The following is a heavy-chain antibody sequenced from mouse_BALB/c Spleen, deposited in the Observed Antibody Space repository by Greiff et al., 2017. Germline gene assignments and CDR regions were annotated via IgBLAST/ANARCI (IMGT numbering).Heavy chain of an antibody. CDR1: GYSITSGYY. CDR2: ISYDGSN. V-gene: IGHV3-6*02. J-gene: IGHJ4*01. CDR3: ARDEKLYYAMDY. Sequence: EVQLVESGPGLVKPSQSLSLTCSVTGYSITSGYYWNWIRQFPGNKLEWMGYISYDGSNNYNPSLKNRISITRDTSKNQFFLKLNSVTTEDTATYYCARDEKLYYAMDYWGQGTSVTVSS.